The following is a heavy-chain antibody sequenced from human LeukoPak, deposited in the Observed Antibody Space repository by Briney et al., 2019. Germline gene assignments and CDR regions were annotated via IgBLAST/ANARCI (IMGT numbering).Heavy chain of an antibody. CDR2: ISYDGSNK. V-gene: IGHV3-30*14. D-gene: IGHD3-3*02. CDR3: ARDLEPQISDY. CDR1: GFTFSSYA. J-gene: IGHJ4*02. Sequence: GGSLRLSCAASGFTFSSYAMHWVRQAPGKGLEWVAVISYDGSNKYYADSVKGRFTISRDNSKNTLYLQMNSLRAEDTAVYYCARDLEPQISDYWGQGTLVTVSS.